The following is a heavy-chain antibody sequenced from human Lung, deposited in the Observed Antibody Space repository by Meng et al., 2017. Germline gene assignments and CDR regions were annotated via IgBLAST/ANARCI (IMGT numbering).Heavy chain of an antibody. D-gene: IGHD6-13*01. Sequence: QVQSGQSRADAKKPGASMKVSCKASGYICTNYDISWVRQAPGQGLEWMGWISVKNGEAKYPQNFQGRVTMTTDTTTSTAYMELRSLTSDDTAVYYCARYVPNGSFWYFDFWGRGTLVTVSS. CDR2: ISVKNGEA. CDR1: GYICTNYD. J-gene: IGHJ2*01. CDR3: ARYVPNGSFWYFDF. V-gene: IGHV1-18*01.